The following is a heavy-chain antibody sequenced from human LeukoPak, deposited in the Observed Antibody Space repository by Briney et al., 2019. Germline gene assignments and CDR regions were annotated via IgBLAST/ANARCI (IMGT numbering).Heavy chain of an antibody. V-gene: IGHV1-69*13. J-gene: IGHJ4*02. CDR1: GGTFSSYA. D-gene: IGHD3-22*01. CDR2: IIPIFGTA. Sequence: ASVKVSCKASGGTFSSYAISWVRQAPGQGLEWMGGIIPIFGTANYAQKFQGRVTITADESTSTAYMELSSLRSEDTAVYYCARGSPLTYFYYSSGYYGLDYWGQGTLVTVSS. CDR3: ARGSPLTYFYYSSGYYGLDY.